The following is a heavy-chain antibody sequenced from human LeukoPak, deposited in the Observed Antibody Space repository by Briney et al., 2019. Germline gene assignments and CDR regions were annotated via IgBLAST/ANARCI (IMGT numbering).Heavy chain of an antibody. D-gene: IGHD3-3*01. CDR1: GYTFTGYY. CDR2: INPNSGGT. CDR3: ARGPRYYDFWSGYYLDYFDY. Sequence: GASVKVSCKASGYTFTGYYMHWVRQAPGQGLEWMGWINPNSGGTNYAQKIQGWVTMTRDTSISTAYMELSRLRSDDTAVYYCARGPRYYDFWSGYYLDYFDYWGQGTLVTVSS. V-gene: IGHV1-2*04. J-gene: IGHJ4*02.